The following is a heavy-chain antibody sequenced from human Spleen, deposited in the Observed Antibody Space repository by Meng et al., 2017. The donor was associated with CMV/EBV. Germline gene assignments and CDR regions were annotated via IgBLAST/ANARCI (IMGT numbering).Heavy chain of an antibody. V-gene: IGHV3-23*03. J-gene: IGHJ4*02. CDR3: ARDSREGIPNY. CDR2: IYSGGSST. CDR1: GFTFSSYA. D-gene: IGHD2-2*01. Sequence: GESLKISCAASGFTFSSYAMSWVRQAPGKGLEWVSVIYSGGSSTYYADPVKGRFTIFRDNSRNTLYLQMNSLRPEDTAVYFCARDSREGIPNYWGQGTLVTVSS.